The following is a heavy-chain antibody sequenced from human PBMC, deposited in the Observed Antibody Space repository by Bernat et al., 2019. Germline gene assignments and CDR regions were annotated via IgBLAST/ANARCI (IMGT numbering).Heavy chain of an antibody. J-gene: IGHJ6*03. Sequence: QVQLVESGGGVVQPGRSLRLSCAASGFTFSSYGMHWVRQAPGKGLERVAVIWYDGSNKYYADSGKGRFTISRDNSKNTLYLQMNSLRAEDTAVYYCARGPLGVATIFHYYYYMDVWGKGTTVTVSS. CDR3: ARGPLGVATIFHYYYYMDV. CDR1: GFTFSSYG. V-gene: IGHV3-33*01. CDR2: IWYDGSNK. D-gene: IGHD5-12*01.